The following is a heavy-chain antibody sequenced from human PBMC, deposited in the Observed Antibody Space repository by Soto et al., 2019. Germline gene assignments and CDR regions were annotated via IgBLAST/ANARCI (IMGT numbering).Heavy chain of an antibody. V-gene: IGHV4-59*08. CDR2: IYYSGST. CDR3: ARRYGSGFDF. J-gene: IGHJ4*02. Sequence: SETLSLTCTVSGGSISSYYWSWIRQPPGKGLEWIGYIYYSGSTNYNPSLKSRVTILVDTSKNQFSLKLSSVTAADPAVYYCARRYGSGFDFWGQGTLVTVSS. CDR1: GGSISSYY. D-gene: IGHD3-10*01.